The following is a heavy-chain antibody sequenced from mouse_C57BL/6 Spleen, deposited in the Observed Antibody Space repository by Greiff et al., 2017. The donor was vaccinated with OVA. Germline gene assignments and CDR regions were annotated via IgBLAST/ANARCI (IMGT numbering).Heavy chain of an antibody. CDR2: ISSGGSYT. CDR3: AIDGFY. J-gene: IGHJ2*01. Sequence: EVQGVESGGDLVKPGGSLKLSCAASGFTFSSYGMSWVRQTPDKRLEWVATISSGGSYTYYPDSVKGRFTISRDNAKNTLYLQMSSLKSEDTAMYYCAIDGFYWGQGTTLTVSS. D-gene: IGHD2-3*01. CDR1: GFTFSSYG. V-gene: IGHV5-6*01.